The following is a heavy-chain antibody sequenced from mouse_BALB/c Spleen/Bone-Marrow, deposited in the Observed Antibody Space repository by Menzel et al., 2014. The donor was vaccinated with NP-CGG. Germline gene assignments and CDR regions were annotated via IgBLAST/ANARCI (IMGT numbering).Heavy chain of an antibody. CDR1: GFTFGNYA. V-gene: IGHV5-6-3*01. CDR3: ARVAYYNVYFDY. Sequence: DVQLQESRGGLVQPGGSLKLSCAASGFTFGNYAMSWVRQTPDKRLELVATINSNGGSTYYPDSVKGRFTISRDNARNTLYLQMSSLKSEDTAMYYCARVAYYNVYFDYWGQGTTLTVSS. CDR2: INSNGGST. J-gene: IGHJ2*01. D-gene: IGHD2-12*01.